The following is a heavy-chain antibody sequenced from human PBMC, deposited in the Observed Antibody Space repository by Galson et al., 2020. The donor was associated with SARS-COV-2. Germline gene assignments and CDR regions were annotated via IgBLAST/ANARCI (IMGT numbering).Heavy chain of an antibody. D-gene: IGHD1-26*01. V-gene: IGHV4-34*01. J-gene: IGHJ4*02. Sequence: ETSETLSLTCAVYGGYFSAYYWTWIRQSPGKGLEWIGENNHRGSANYNPSLKSRVTISVDTAERRFSLKLTAMTAADTAIYYCASGQLPQYYFDNWGQGTLVTVAS. CDR1: GGYFSAYY. CDR3: ASGQLPQYYFDN. CDR2: NNHRGSA.